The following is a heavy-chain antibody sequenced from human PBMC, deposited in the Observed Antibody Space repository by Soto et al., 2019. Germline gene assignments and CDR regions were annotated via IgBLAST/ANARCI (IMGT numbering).Heavy chain of an antibody. D-gene: IGHD1-26*01. J-gene: IGHJ6*02. V-gene: IGHV4-34*01. Sequence: SETLSLTCAVYGGSFSGYYWSWIRQPPGKGLEWIGEINHSGSTNYNPSLKSRVTISVDTSKNQFSLKLSSVTAADTAVYYCARGDRVGATNNLDYYYGMDVWGQGTTVT. CDR2: INHSGST. CDR1: GGSFSGYY. CDR3: ARGDRVGATNNLDYYYGMDV.